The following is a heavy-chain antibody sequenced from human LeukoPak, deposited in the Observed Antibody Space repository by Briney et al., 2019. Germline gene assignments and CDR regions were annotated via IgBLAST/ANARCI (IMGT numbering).Heavy chain of an antibody. CDR2: ISLDGSTE. CDR3: MRDYMGWFDP. CDR1: GFTFSDYG. V-gene: IGHV3-30*19. Sequence: GGSLRLSCAASGFTFSDYGMHWVRQAPGKGLEWVSIISLDGSTEFYADSVKGRFTISRNTASNTMHLEMNNLRIEDTAVYYCMRDYMGWFDPWGQGSLVTVSS. D-gene: IGHD3-10*01. J-gene: IGHJ5*02.